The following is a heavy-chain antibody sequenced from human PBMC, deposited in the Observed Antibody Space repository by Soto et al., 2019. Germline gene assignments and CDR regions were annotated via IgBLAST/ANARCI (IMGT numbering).Heavy chain of an antibody. CDR3: ARVVLLWFGESGMDV. D-gene: IGHD3-10*01. V-gene: IGHV1-3*01. J-gene: IGHJ6*02. CDR2: INAGNGNT. CDR1: GYTFTSYG. Sequence: ASVKVSCKASGYTFTSYGISWVRQAPGQRLEWMGWINAGNGNTKYSQKFQGRVTITRDTSASTAYMELSSLRSEDTAVYYCARVVLLWFGESGMDVWGQGTTVTVSS.